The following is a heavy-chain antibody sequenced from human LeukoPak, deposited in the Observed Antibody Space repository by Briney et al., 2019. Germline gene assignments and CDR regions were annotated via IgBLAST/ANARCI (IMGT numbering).Heavy chain of an antibody. CDR2: IHPGDSET. Sequence: GESLKISCKGSGYRFSSYWIGWVRQMPGKGLEWMGIIHPGDSETRYSPSFQGQVTISADKSISTAYLQWSSLKAPDTAMSYWVSALAYCTSGSCYYYDYWGQGTLVTVSS. V-gene: IGHV5-51*01. D-gene: IGHD2-15*01. CDR3: VSALAYCTSGSCYYYDY. CDR1: GYRFSSYW. J-gene: IGHJ4*02.